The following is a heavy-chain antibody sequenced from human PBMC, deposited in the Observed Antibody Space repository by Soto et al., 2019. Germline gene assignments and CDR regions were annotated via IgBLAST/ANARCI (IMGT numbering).Heavy chain of an antibody. D-gene: IGHD6-13*01. CDR3: ARGASSSWYFNAFDI. V-gene: IGHV5-51*01. CDR2: IYPGDSDT. Sequence: PGESLKISCKGSGYSFTSYWIGWVRQMPGKGLEWMGIIYPGDSDTRYSPSFQGQVTISADKSISTAYLQWSSLKASDTAMYYCARGASSSWYFNAFDIWGQGTMVTVSS. CDR1: GYSFTSYW. J-gene: IGHJ3*02.